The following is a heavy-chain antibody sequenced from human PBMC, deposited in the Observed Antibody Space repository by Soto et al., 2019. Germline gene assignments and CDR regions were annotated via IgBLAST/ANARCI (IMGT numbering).Heavy chain of an antibody. Sequence: QLQLQESGPGLVKPSETLSLTCTVSGGSISSSSYYWGWIRQPPGKGLEWIGSIYYRGSTYYNPSLKSRVTISVDTSQNQFPLKLSSVTAADAAVYYCATRISSWYYYAFDIWGQGTMVTVSS. CDR1: GGSISSSSYY. J-gene: IGHJ3*02. CDR3: ATRISSWYYYAFDI. CDR2: IYYRGST. D-gene: IGHD6-13*01. V-gene: IGHV4-39*01.